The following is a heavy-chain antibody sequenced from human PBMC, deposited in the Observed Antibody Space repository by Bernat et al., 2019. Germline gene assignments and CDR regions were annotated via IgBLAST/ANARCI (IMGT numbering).Heavy chain of an antibody. CDR1: GFTFSSYA. J-gene: IGHJ6*02. CDR3: ARVSGYYGSGSYTYYYYGMDV. CDR2: ISYDGSNK. Sequence: QVQLVESGGGVVQPGRSLRLSCAASGFTFSSYAMHWVRQAPGKGLEWVAVISYDGSNKSYAASVTGRFTISSDNSKNTLYLQMNSLRAEDTAVYYCARVSGYYGSGSYTYYYYGMDVWGQGTTVTVSS. D-gene: IGHD3-10*01. V-gene: IGHV3-30-3*01.